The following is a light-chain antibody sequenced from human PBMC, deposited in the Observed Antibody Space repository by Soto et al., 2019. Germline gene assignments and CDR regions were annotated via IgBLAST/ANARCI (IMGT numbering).Light chain of an antibody. CDR2: GAS. CDR1: QSLNRRY. CDR3: QHYADSPHT. Sequence: EIVLTQSPGTLSLSQGERATLSCRASQSLNRRYLAWYQQKPGQAPRILIYGASSRATDIPDRFSGSGYGTDFILTISRLEPEEGAVYDCQHYADSPHTFGQGTKVDIK. J-gene: IGKJ2*01. V-gene: IGKV3-20*01.